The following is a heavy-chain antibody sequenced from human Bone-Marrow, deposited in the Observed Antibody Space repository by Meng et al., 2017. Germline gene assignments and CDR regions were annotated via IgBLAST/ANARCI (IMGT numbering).Heavy chain of an antibody. V-gene: IGHV3-21*01. D-gene: IGHD3-22*01. CDR1: GFTFSSDS. CDR3: ARGGYYDSSGYYHLGY. J-gene: IGHJ4*02. Sequence: GESLKISCAASGFTFSSDSMNWVRQAPGKGLEWVSSISSSGYYIYYADSVKGRFTISRDNSKNTLYLQMNSLRAEDTAVYYCARGGYYDSSGYYHLGYWGQGTLVTVSS. CDR2: ISSSGYYI.